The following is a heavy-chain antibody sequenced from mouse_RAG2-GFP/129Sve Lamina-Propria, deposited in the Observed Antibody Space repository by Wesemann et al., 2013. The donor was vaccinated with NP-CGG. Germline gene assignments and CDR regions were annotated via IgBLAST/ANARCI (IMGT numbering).Heavy chain of an antibody. CDR2: IDPSDSYT. D-gene: IGHD4-1*01. CDR3: AELTGVFAY. J-gene: IGHJ3*01. CDR1: GYTFTSYW. V-gene: IGHV1-69*01. Sequence: QVQLQQPGAELVMPGASVKLSCKASGYTFTSYWMHWVKQRPGQGLEWIGEIDPSDSYTNYNQKFKGKATLTVDKSSSTAYMQLSSLTSEDSAVYYCAELTGVFAYWGQGTLVTVSA.